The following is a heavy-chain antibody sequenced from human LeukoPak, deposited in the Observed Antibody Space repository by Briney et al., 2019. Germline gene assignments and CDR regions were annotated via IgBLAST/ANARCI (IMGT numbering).Heavy chain of an antibody. CDR1: GGTFSSYT. J-gene: IGHJ3*02. V-gene: IGHV1-69*02. CDR3: AKNYYDIASDHDAFDI. CDR2: IIPILGIA. Sequence: ASVKVSCKASGGTFSSYTISWVRQAPGQGLEWMGRIIPILGIANYAQKFQGRVTITADKSTSTAYMELSSLRSEDTAVYYCAKNYYDIASDHDAFDIWGQGTMVTVSS. D-gene: IGHD3-22*01.